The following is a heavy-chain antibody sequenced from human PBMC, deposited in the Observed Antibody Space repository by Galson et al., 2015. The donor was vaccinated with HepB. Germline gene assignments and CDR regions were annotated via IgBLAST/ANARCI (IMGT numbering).Heavy chain of an antibody. CDR3: ARDKIEDSIGWHDFDY. CDR1: GLTVSSNY. D-gene: IGHD6-19*01. Sequence: SLRLSCAASGLTVSSNYMSWVRQAPGKGLEWVSVIYAGGDTFYADSVKGRFTISSDYSKNMVYLQMNSLRAEDTAMYHCARDKIEDSIGWHDFDYWGQGTLVTVSA. J-gene: IGHJ4*02. V-gene: IGHV3-53*01. CDR2: IYAGGDT.